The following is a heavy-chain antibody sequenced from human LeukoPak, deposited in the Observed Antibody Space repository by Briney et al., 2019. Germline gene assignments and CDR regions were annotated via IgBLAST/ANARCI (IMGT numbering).Heavy chain of an antibody. J-gene: IGHJ5*02. D-gene: IGHD2-2*02. CDR2: FDPEDGET. Sequence: GASVKVSCKVSGYTLTELSMHWVRQAPGKGLEWMGGFDPEDGETIYAQKFQGRVTMTEDTSTDTAYMELSSLRSEDTAVYYCAREYIVVVPAAIWAGWFDPWGQGTLVTVSS. CDR1: GYTLTELS. CDR3: AREYIVVVPAAIWAGWFDP. V-gene: IGHV1-24*01.